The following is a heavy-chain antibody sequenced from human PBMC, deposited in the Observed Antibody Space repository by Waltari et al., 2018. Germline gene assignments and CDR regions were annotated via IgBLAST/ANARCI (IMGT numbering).Heavy chain of an antibody. CDR1: GYTFTGYY. V-gene: IGHV1-2*06. CDR2: INPNSGGT. J-gene: IGHJ4*02. D-gene: IGHD6-6*01. CDR3: ARASSSETYFDY. Sequence: QVQLVQSGAEVKKPGASVKVSCKASGYTFTGYYLHWVRQAPGQGLEWMGRINPNSGGTNYAQKFQGRVTMTTDTSTSTAYMELRSLRSDDTAVYYCARASSSETYFDYWGQGTLVTVSS.